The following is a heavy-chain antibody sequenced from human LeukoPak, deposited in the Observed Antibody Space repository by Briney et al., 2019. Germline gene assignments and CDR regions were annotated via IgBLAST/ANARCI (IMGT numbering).Heavy chain of an antibody. V-gene: IGHV4-34*01. Sequence: PSETLSHTCAVYGGSFSGHYWSWIRQSPGKGLEWIGEINHSGSTNYNPSLKSRVTISIDTSKNQFSLKLSSVTAADTAVYYCATAHPLRYFDSLRAFDIWGQGTMVTVSS. CDR2: INHSGST. CDR1: GGSFSGHY. CDR3: ATAHPLRYFDSLRAFDI. D-gene: IGHD3-9*01. J-gene: IGHJ3*02.